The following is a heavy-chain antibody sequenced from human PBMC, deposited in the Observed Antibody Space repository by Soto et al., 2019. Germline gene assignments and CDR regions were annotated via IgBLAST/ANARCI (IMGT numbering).Heavy chain of an antibody. CDR1: GGSFSSYA. CDR2: ITPVFGTA. CDR3: ARDTYYFHTRDYHWFDH. V-gene: IGHV1-69*14. Sequence: QDQLVQSGAEVKKPGSSVKVSCKASGGSFSSYAIHWVRQAPGQGLEGMGEITPVFGTADYAQKFQGRIRITADTSGGVVSMELSSLKFDDTAVYFCARDTYYFHTRDYHWFDHWGQGPLVTVSS. D-gene: IGHD3-10*01. J-gene: IGHJ5*02.